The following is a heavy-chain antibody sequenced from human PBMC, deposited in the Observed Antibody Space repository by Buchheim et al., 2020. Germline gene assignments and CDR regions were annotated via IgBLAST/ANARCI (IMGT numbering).Heavy chain of an antibody. V-gene: IGHV3-7*01. Sequence: EVQLVESGGGLVQPGGSLRLSCAASGFTFSSYWMSWVRQAPGKGLEWVANIKQDGSEKYNVDSVKGRFTISRDNAKNSLYLQMNSLRAEDTAVYYCAGNDYIYYYYYGMDVWGQGTT. CDR1: GFTFSSYW. CDR3: AGNDYIYYYYYGMDV. J-gene: IGHJ6*02. D-gene: IGHD4-11*01. CDR2: IKQDGSEK.